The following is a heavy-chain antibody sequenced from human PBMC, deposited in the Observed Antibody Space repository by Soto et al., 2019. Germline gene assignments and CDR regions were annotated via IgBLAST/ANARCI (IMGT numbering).Heavy chain of an antibody. CDR3: AGTNSDRRFFWYFDL. CDR2: IYSGGNT. Sequence: EVQLVESGGGLIQPGGSLRLSCAASNFTVSSSYMSWVRQAPGKGLEWVSVIYSGGNTYHADSVKGRFTISRDSSKSTLYLQMNSLRAEDTAVYYCAGTNSDRRFFWYFDLWGRGTLVTVSS. CDR1: NFTVSSSY. D-gene: IGHD2-21*02. J-gene: IGHJ2*01. V-gene: IGHV3-53*01.